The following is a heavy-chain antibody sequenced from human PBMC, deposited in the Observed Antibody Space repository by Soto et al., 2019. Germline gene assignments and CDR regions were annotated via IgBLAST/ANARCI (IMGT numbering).Heavy chain of an antibody. V-gene: IGHV3-30*18. CDR3: AKGGRQRLVTSDINS. CDR2: VSDDGRNT. Sequence: GGSLRLSCAASGFTFSDYAMHWVRQAPGKGLEWVAVVSDDGRNTHYADSGKGRFTISRDRSKNTVSLEMTSLRAEDTAVYYCAKGGRQRLVTSDINSCGERGPVTFSS. J-gene: IGHJ4*02. D-gene: IGHD6-13*01. CDR1: GFTFSDYA.